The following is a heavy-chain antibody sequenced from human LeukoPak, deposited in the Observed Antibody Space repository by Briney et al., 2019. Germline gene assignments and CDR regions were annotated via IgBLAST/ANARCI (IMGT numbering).Heavy chain of an antibody. J-gene: IGHJ6*03. D-gene: IGHD2-8*01. CDR3: AKDRCSNGIGCLYYYMDV. V-gene: IGHV3-30*02. Sequence: GGSLRLSCAASGFTFSSYGMHWVRQAPGKGLEWAAYKQYADSVKGRFSISRDSSRNTLYLQMNSLRAEDTAVYSCAKDRCSNGIGCLYYYMDVWGKGTTVTISS. CDR1: GFTFSSYG. CDR2: K.